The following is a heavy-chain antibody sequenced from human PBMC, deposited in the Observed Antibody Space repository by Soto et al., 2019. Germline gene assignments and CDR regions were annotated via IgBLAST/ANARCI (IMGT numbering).Heavy chain of an antibody. Sequence: TSETLSLTCTVSGGSISSSSYYWGWIRQTPGKGLEWIGEIYHSGSTNYNPSLESRVIMSVDKSKNHFSLNLTSVTAADTAVYYCAKYDILTDYAMDVWGQGTTVTVSS. CDR1: GGSISSSSYY. CDR3: AKYDILTDYAMDV. D-gene: IGHD3-9*01. CDR2: IYHSGST. V-gene: IGHV4-39*07. J-gene: IGHJ6*02.